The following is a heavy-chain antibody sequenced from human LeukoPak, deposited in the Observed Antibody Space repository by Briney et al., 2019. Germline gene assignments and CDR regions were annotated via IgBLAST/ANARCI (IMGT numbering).Heavy chain of an antibody. Sequence: ASVGVSCKASGYSFTDFHVHWVRQAPGQGLEWVGIINPTSGATTYAQKFQGRVTMTGDMSTSTVYMELSGLGSEDTAVYYCAREVSWTTVTTRHYFYYYMDVWGKGTTVTVSS. J-gene: IGHJ6*03. D-gene: IGHD4-11*01. CDR2: INPTSGAT. V-gene: IGHV1-46*01. CDR1: GYSFTDFH. CDR3: AREVSWTTVTTRHYFYYYMDV.